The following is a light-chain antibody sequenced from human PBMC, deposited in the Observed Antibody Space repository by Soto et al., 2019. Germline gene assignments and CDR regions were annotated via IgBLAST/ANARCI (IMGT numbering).Light chain of an antibody. CDR1: SSNIGAGYD. CDR3: QSYDSSLSGSV. J-gene: IGLJ3*02. Sequence: QSVLTQPPSVSGAPGQRVTISCTGSSSNIGAGYDVHWYQQLPGTAPKLLIYRNTNRPSGVPDRFSGSKSGTSASLAITGLQAEDEADYYCQSYDSSLSGSVFGGGTKLPS. V-gene: IGLV1-40*01. CDR2: RNT.